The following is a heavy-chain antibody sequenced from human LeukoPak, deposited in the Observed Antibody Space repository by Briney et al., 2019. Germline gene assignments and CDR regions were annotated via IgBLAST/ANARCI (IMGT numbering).Heavy chain of an antibody. V-gene: IGHV3-7*01. CDR1: GFSISNYW. CDR2: IKKQGSEK. Sequence: GGSLRLSCEASGFSISNYWMTWVRQAPGKGLEWVANIKKQGSEKYYVDSVKGRFTIARDNAKNSLYLQMNNLRAEDTAMYYCARHAYYVFDIWGQGTMVTVSS. CDR3: ARHAYYVFDI. D-gene: IGHD3-10*01. J-gene: IGHJ3*02.